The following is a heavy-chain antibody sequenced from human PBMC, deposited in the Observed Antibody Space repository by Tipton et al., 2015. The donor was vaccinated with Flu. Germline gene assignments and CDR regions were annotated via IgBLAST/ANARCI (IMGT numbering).Heavy chain of an antibody. V-gene: IGHV4-38-2*01. Sequence: TLSLTCSVSGDSIGSPYYWGWIRQPPGKGLEWIGCVYHGGTTYYNPSLKSRVAISLDTFQNQFSLKLTSVTAADTAVYYCATTTYYYGSGSHDYWGQGTLVTVSS. D-gene: IGHD3-10*01. CDR1: GDSIGSPYY. J-gene: IGHJ4*02. CDR2: VYHGGTT. CDR3: ATTTYYYGSGSHDY.